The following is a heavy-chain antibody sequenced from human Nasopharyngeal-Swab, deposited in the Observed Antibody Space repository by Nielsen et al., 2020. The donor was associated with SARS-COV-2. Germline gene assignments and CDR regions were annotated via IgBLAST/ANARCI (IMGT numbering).Heavy chain of an antibody. V-gene: IGHV4-31*03. CDR3: ATTDRDGWGYFHY. CDR1: GASIRSGGYY. Sequence: LRLSCTVSGASIRSGGYYWGWIRQHPGKGLEWIGYIYYSGNTYYNPSLKSRVTISVDTSKNQFFLKVDSGTAAETAGEGCATTDRDGWGYFHYWGQGTLVTVSS. D-gene: IGHD3-16*01. CDR2: IYYSGNT. J-gene: IGHJ4*02.